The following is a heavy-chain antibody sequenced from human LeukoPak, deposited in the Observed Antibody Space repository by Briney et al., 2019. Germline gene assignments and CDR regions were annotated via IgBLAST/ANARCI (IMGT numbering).Heavy chain of an antibody. CDR3: AAPYXDGVY. CDR1: GFTFSSYW. CDR2: IKQYGSEK. Sequence: PGGSLRLSCAASGFTFSSYWMSWVRQAPGKGLEWVANIKQYGSEKSYVDSVKGRFTISRDNAKNSLYLQMNSLRAEDTAVYYCAAPYXDGVYXGQGTLVTVSS. D-gene: IGHD3-10*01. V-gene: IGHV3-7*03. J-gene: IGHJ4*02.